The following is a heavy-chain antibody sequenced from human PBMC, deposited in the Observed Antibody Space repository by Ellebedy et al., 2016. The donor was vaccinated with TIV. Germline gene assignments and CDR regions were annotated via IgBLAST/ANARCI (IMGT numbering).Heavy chain of an antibody. D-gene: IGHD3-3*01. CDR2: INPYTGGT. CDR3: ARDRRRIVRFLEWFGDRYYGMDV. V-gene: IGHV1-2*02. J-gene: IGHJ6*02. Sequence: AASVKVSCKASGYTFIDYYMHWVRQAPGQGLEWMGWINPYTGGTNYAQKLQGRVTMTTDTSTSTAYMELRSLRSDDTAVYYCARDRRRIVRFLEWFGDRYYGMDVWGQGTTVTVSS. CDR1: GYTFIDYY.